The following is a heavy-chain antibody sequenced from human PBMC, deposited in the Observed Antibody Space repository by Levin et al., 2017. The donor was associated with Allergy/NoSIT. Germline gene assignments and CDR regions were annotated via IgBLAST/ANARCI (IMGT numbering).Heavy chain of an antibody. Sequence: GGSLRLSCAASGFTFSGYAMHWVRQAPGKGLEWVAVTSYDESIKYYADSVKGRFTISRDNSKNTLYLQMNSLRLEDTAVYYCARTRIDAFDIWGHGAMVTVSS. V-gene: IGHV3-30*04. CDR2: TSYDESIK. D-gene: IGHD1-14*01. J-gene: IGHJ3*02. CDR3: ARTRIDAFDI. CDR1: GFTFSGYA.